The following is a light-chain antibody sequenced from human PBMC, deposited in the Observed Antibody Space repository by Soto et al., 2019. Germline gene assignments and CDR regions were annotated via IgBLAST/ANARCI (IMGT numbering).Light chain of an antibody. J-gene: IGLJ1*01. Sequence: QSVLTQPTSVSGSPGQSITISCTGNHNDIGTYDYVSWYQQHPGRAPRLLIHGVTTRPSGISGRFSASKSGLTASLTISGLQADDEADYYCSSHTISSALQVFGTGTKVTVL. CDR1: HNDIGTYDY. CDR2: GVT. V-gene: IGLV2-14*03. CDR3: SSHTISSALQV.